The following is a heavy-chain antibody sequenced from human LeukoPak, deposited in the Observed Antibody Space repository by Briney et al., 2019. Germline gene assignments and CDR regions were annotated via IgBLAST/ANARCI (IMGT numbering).Heavy chain of an antibody. CDR1: GFTFSSYA. CDR3: ARDHGYYGSGSWPIAFDI. D-gene: IGHD3-10*01. CDR2: ISGSGGST. J-gene: IGHJ3*02. V-gene: IGHV3-23*01. Sequence: GGSLRLSCAASGFTFSSYAMSWVRQAPGKGLEWVSAISGSGGSTYYADSVKGRFTISRDNAKNSLYLQMNSLRAEDTAVYYCARDHGYYGSGSWPIAFDIWGQGTMVTVSS.